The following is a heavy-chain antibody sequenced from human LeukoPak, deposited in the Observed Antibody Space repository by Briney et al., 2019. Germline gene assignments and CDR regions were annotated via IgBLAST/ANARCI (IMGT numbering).Heavy chain of an antibody. CDR1: GFTFSGRW. Sequence: GGSLRLSCAASGFTFSGRWMSWVRQAPAKGLEWVAHMNGDGSQIYYMDFVKGRFTISRDNAKNSLYLQMNGLRAEDTVVYYCVAWGNSGNSWGQGTMVIVSS. V-gene: IGHV3-7*01. D-gene: IGHD1-26*01. J-gene: IGHJ3*01. CDR2: MNGDGSQI. CDR3: VAWGNSGNS.